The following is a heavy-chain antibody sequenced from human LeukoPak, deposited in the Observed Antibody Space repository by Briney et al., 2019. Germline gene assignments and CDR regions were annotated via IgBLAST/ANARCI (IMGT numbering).Heavy chain of an antibody. D-gene: IGHD3-3*01. CDR3: ARAALESITIFGVVKGPGMDV. V-gene: IGHV1-18*01. CDR1: GYTFTSYG. CDR2: ISAYNGNT. Sequence: VASVKVSCKASGYTFTSYGISWVRQAPGQGLEWMGWISAYNGNTNYAQKLQGRVTMTTDTSRSTAYMELRSLRSDDTAVYYCARAALESITIFGVVKGPGMDVWGQGTTVTVSS. J-gene: IGHJ6*02.